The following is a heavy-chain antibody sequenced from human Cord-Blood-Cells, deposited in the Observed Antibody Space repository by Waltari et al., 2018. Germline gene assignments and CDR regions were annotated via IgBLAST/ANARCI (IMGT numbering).Heavy chain of an antibody. CDR3: ATDPAHDSSGYYYDY. CDR1: GYTLTELS. Sequence: QVQLVQSGAEVKKPGASVKVSCKVSGYTLTELSMHWVRQAPGKGLEWMGGFGPSDGETIDAQKFQGRVTMTEDTSTNTAYMELSSLRSDDTAVYYCATDPAHDSSGYYYDYWGQGTLVTVSS. J-gene: IGHJ4*02. V-gene: IGHV1-24*01. D-gene: IGHD3-22*01. CDR2: FGPSDGET.